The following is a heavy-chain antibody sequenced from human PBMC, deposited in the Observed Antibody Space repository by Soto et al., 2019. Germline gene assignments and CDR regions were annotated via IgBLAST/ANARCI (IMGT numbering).Heavy chain of an antibody. CDR3: ARDTIATTGIPAFDI. CDR2: IWYDGSNE. Sequence: GGSLRLSCAASGFMFSSYGMHWVRQAPGKGLEWVTDIWYDGSNEYYVDSVKGRFTISRDNSKNTLYLQMNSLRAEDTAVYYCARDTIATTGIPAFDIWGQGTMVTVSS. D-gene: IGHD6-13*01. V-gene: IGHV3-33*01. J-gene: IGHJ3*02. CDR1: GFMFSSYG.